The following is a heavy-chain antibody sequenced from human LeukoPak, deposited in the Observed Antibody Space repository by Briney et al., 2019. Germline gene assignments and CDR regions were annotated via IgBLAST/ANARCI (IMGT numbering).Heavy chain of an antibody. CDR2: IYYSGST. Sequence: KASETLSLTCTVSGGSISSSSYYWGWIRQPPGQGLEWIVSIYYSGSTYYNPSLKSRVTISVDTSKNQFSLKLSSVTAADTAVYYCARQLGSGRTKTLLNWFDPWGQGTLVTVSS. J-gene: IGHJ5*02. CDR1: GGSISSSSYY. CDR3: ARQLGSGRTKTLLNWFDP. V-gene: IGHV4-39*07. D-gene: IGHD3-10*01.